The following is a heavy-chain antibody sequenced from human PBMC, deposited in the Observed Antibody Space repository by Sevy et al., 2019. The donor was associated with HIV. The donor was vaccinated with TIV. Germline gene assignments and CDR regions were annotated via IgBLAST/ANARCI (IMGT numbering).Heavy chain of an antibody. CDR2: IYSGGST. Sequence: GGSLRLSCAASGFTVSSNYMSWVRQAPGKGLEWVSVIYSGGSTYYADSLKGRFTISRDNSKNTLYLQMNSLRAEDTAVYYCARDNKGEGSPTYGMDVWGQGTTVTVSS. CDR3: ARDNKGEGSPTYGMDV. V-gene: IGHV3-53*01. D-gene: IGHD1-26*01. J-gene: IGHJ6*02. CDR1: GFTVSSNY.